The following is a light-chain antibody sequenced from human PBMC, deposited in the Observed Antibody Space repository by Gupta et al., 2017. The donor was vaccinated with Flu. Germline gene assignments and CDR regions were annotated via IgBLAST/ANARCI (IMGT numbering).Light chain of an antibody. CDR1: SNNVGNQG. Sequence: QAGLTQPPSVSSGLRQTATLTCTGNSNNVGNQGAACLHQHHGHPPKLLSYRNNNRHSEISERFSASRSGTTASLTITGLQPEDEADYYCSAMDSRLSDWLFGGGTKVTVL. CDR2: RNN. CDR3: SAMDSRLSDWL. J-gene: IGLJ3*02. V-gene: IGLV10-54*02.